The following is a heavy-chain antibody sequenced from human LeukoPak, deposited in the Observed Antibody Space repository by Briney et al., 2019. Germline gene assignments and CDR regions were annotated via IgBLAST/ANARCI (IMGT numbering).Heavy chain of an antibody. D-gene: IGHD1-26*01. Sequence: GRSLRLSCAASGFTFDDYAMHCVRQAPGKGLEWGSGISWNRGSIGYADSVKGRFTISRDNAKNSLSLQMNTLRAADTALYYCAKAKSIVGATAFDYWGQGTLVTVSS. CDR3: AKAKSIVGATAFDY. J-gene: IGHJ4*02. CDR2: ISWNRGSI. V-gene: IGHV3-9*01. CDR1: GFTFDDYA.